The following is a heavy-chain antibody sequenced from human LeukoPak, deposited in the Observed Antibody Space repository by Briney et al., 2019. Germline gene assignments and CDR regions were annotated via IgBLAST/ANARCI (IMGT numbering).Heavy chain of an antibody. CDR2: VYYSGST. D-gene: IGHD3-22*01. J-gene: IGHJ4*02. CDR3: ARVLRDDPYYYDSSDYNYFDY. CDR1: SGSINSSSYY. Sequence: SETLSLTCTVSSGSINSSSYYWGWIRQPPGKGLEWIGSVYYSGSTYYTPSLKSRVTISVDTSKNQFSLKLSSVTAADTAVYYCARVLRDDPYYYDSSDYNYFDYWGQGTLVTVSS. V-gene: IGHV4-39*07.